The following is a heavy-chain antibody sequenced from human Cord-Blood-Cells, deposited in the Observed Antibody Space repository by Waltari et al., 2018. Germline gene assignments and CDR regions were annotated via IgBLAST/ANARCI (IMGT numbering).Heavy chain of an antibody. Sequence: SCAASGFTFSSYAMSWVRQAPGKGLEWVSAISGSGGSTYYADSVKGRFTIPRDNSKNTLYLQMNSLRAEDTAVYYCAKDGYSSSWYYFDYWGQGTLVTVSS. V-gene: IGHV3-23*01. J-gene: IGHJ4*02. D-gene: IGHD6-13*01. CDR1: GFTFSSYA. CDR3: AKDGYSSSWYYFDY. CDR2: ISGSGGST.